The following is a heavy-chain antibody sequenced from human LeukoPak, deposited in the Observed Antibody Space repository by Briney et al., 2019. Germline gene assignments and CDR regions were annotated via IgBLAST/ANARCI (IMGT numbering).Heavy chain of an antibody. CDR1: GYSFTSYW. J-gene: IGHJ3*02. Sequence: GESLKISCKGSGYSFTSYWIGWVRQMPGKGLEWMGIIYRGDSDIRYSPSFQGQVIISADKSISTAYLQWSSLKASDTAIYYCARSCSSTSCYLTDAFDIWGQGTMVTVSS. D-gene: IGHD2-2*01. CDR3: ARSCSSTSCYLTDAFDI. CDR2: IYRGDSDI. V-gene: IGHV5-51*01.